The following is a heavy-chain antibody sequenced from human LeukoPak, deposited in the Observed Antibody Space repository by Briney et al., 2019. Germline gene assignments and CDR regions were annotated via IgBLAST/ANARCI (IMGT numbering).Heavy chain of an antibody. CDR2: IYSGGST. CDR1: GFTVSSNY. Sequence: GGSLRLSCAASGFTVSSNYMSWIRQAPGKGLEWVSVIYSGGSTYYADSVKGRFTISRDNSKNTLYLQMNSLRAEDTAVYYCARGGSGSYYAPTDYWGQGTLVTVSS. D-gene: IGHD3-10*01. CDR3: ARGGSGSYYAPTDY. V-gene: IGHV3-53*01. J-gene: IGHJ4*02.